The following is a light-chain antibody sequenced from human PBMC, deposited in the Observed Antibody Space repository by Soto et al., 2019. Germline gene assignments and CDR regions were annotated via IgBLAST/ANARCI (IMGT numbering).Light chain of an antibody. CDR3: QQYGDSPFT. V-gene: IGKV3-20*01. J-gene: IGKJ3*01. CDR2: GAS. CDR1: QSVDSNY. Sequence: EIVLTQSPGTLSLSPGVRATLSCRASQSVDSNYLAWYRQRPGQAPRLLVYGASIRATGVPDRFSGSGSVTDFTLTISRLEPDDFAVYYCQQYGDSPFTFGRGTKVDIK.